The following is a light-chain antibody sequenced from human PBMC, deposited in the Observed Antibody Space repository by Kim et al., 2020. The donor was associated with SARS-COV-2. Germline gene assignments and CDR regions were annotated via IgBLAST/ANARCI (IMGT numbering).Light chain of an antibody. J-gene: IGLJ1*01. Sequence: SVTGSPGQYITISCPGTSSDVGSYKLVSWYQQHPGKAPKLMIYEGSKRPSGVSNRFSGSTASLTISGLQPEDEADYYCCSYAGRYVFGSGTKVTVL. CDR1: SSDVGSYKL. CDR2: EGS. V-gene: IGLV2-23*01. CDR3: CSYAGRYV.